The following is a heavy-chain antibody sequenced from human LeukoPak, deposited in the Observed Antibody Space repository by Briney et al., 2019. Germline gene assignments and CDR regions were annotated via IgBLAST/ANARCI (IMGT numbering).Heavy chain of an antibody. CDR1: GFTFSSYW. CDR2: INSDGSST. Sequence: GGSLRLSCAASGFTFSSYWMHWVRQAPGKGLVWVSRINSDGSSTSYADSVKGRFTISRDNAKNTLYLQMNSLRAEDTAVYYCARDHAADIVATGEDYWGQGTLVTVSS. D-gene: IGHD5-12*01. J-gene: IGHJ4*02. V-gene: IGHV3-74*01. CDR3: ARDHAADIVATGEDY.